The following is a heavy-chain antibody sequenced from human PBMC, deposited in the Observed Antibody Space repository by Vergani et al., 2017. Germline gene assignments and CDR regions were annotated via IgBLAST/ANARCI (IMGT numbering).Heavy chain of an antibody. Sequence: QVQLVESGGGVVQPWRSLRLSCAASVFTFSSYALHWVRQAPGKGLEWVAVISYDGRNKYYADSVKGRFTISRDNTKNTLYLQMNSPRAEATAVYYCASGRSRLQVDYWGQGTLVTVSS. D-gene: IGHD5-24*01. CDR1: VFTFSSYA. CDR3: ASGRSRLQVDY. V-gene: IGHV3-30*04. J-gene: IGHJ4*02. CDR2: ISYDGRNK.